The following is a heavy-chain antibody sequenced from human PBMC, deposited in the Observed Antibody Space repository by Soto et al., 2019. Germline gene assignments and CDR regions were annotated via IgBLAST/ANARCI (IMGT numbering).Heavy chain of an antibody. D-gene: IGHD1-26*01. CDR3: AAGGAHNQGDAFDI. CDR1: GYTFTSYD. Sequence: ASVKVSCKASGYTFTSYDINWVRQATGQGLEWMGWMNPNSGNTGYAQKFQGRVTMTRNTSISTAYMELSSLRSEDTAVYYCAAGGAHNQGDAFDIWGQGTMVTLS. CDR2: MNPNSGNT. V-gene: IGHV1-8*01. J-gene: IGHJ3*02.